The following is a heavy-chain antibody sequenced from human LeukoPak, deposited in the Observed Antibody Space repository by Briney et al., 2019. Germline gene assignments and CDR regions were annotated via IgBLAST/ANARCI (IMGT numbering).Heavy chain of an antibody. D-gene: IGHD3-16*01. Sequence: GGSLRLSCAASGFTLSIYAMSWVRQAPGKGLEWVSAISGSGGSTSYADSAKGRFNISRDNSRDTLYLQMNSLRAEDTAVYYCAKGYYDYVWGSYYFDYWGQGTLVTVSS. J-gene: IGHJ4*02. CDR2: ISGSGGST. CDR1: GFTLSIYA. CDR3: AKGYYDYVWGSYYFDY. V-gene: IGHV3-23*01.